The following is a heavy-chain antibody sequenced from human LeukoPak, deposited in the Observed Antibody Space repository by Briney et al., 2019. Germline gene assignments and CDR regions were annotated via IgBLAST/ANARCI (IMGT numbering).Heavy chain of an antibody. J-gene: IGHJ4*02. D-gene: IGHD2-2*01. CDR3: ARGGARYCSSTSCPLLDY. CDR2: TNHSGST. Sequence: SETLSLTCAVYGGSFSGYYWSWIRQPPGKGLEWIGETNHSGSTNYNPSLKSRVTISVDTSKNQFSLKLSSVTAADTAVYYCARGGARYCSSTSCPLLDYWGQGTLVTVSS. CDR1: GGSFSGYY. V-gene: IGHV4-34*01.